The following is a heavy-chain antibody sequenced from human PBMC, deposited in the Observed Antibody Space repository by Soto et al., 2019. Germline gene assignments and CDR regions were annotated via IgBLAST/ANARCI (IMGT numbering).Heavy chain of an antibody. Sequence: EVQLVESGGGLVQPGGSLKLSCAASGFTLSDSAMHWVRQASGKGLEWVGRIRSKPNTDATAYAASVKGRFTISRDDSKNTAYLQMNSLKTEDTAVYYCTRHVDCSGGSCYSGYYYYMDVWGKGTTVTVSS. CDR3: TRHVDCSGGSCYSGYYYYMDV. CDR1: GFTLSDSA. J-gene: IGHJ6*03. CDR2: IRSKPNTDAT. V-gene: IGHV3-73*01. D-gene: IGHD2-15*01.